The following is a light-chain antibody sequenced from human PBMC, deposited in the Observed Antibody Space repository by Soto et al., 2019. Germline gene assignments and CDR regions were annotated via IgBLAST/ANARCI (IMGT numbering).Light chain of an antibody. J-gene: IGKJ1*01. V-gene: IGKV1-39*01. Sequence: EIQMTQSPSSLAASVGDRVTITCQASEDINRYLHWYQQKPGKAPTVLIYAASSLQGGVPSRFSGSGSGTYFTLTISTLQPEDFATYYCQQSFASPQTFGQGTKVDIK. CDR2: AAS. CDR1: EDINRY. CDR3: QQSFASPQT.